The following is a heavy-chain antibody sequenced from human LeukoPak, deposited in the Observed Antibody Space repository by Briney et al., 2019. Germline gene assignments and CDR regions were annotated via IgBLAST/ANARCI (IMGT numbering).Heavy chain of an antibody. D-gene: IGHD3-10*01. J-gene: IGHJ5*02. CDR2: ISGSGST. CDR1: GGSINSY. V-gene: IGHV4-4*07. CDR3: ASYGSGSYYRADWFDP. Sequence: SETLSLTCTVSGGSINSYWSWMRQPAGKGLEWIGRISGSGSTTYNPSLKSRLSISIDTSKNQFSLKLSSVTAADTAVYYCASYGSGSYYRADWFDPWGQGTLVTVSS.